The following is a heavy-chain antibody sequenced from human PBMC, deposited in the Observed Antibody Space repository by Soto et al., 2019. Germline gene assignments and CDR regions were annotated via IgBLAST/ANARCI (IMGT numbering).Heavy chain of an antibody. CDR3: TRLGSIAAAGTRDGY. J-gene: IGHJ4*02. D-gene: IGHD6-13*01. Sequence: GSLRLSCAASGFTFSSYAMHWVRQAPGKGLEYVSAISSNGGSTYYANSVKGRFTISRDNSKNTLYLQMGSLRAEDMAVYYCTRLGSIAAAGTRDGYWGQGTLVTVSS. CDR2: ISSNGGST. CDR1: GFTFSSYA. V-gene: IGHV3-64*01.